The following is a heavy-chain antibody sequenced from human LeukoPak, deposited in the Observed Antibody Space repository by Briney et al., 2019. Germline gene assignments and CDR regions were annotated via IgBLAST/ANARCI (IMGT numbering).Heavy chain of an antibody. V-gene: IGHV3-15*01. Sequence: PGGSLRLSCAAPGFTFSNVWMGWFRQAPGKGLEWVGRIKSKTDGGTTDYAAPVKGRFTISRDDSKNTLYLQMNSLKTEDTAVYYCTTEQVLLWLGEPYPDAFDIWGQGTMVTVSS. D-gene: IGHD3-10*01. J-gene: IGHJ3*02. CDR1: GFTFSNVW. CDR2: IKSKTDGGTT. CDR3: TTEQVLLWLGEPYPDAFDI.